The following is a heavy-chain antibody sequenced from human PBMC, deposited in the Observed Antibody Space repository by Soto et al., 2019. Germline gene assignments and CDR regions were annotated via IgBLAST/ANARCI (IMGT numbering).Heavy chain of an antibody. CDR1: GFTFSSYA. D-gene: IGHD3-10*01. J-gene: IGHJ5*02. CDR2: ICASGGST. Sequence: EVQLLESGGGLVQPGGSLRLSCAASGFTFSSYAMSWVRQAPGKGLEWVSAICASGGSTYYADSVKGRFTISRNNSKNTLYLQRNSLRAEDTAVYYCAKDRGGILWFGESINWFDPWGQGTLVTVSS. CDR3: AKDRGGILWFGESINWFDP. V-gene: IGHV3-23*01.